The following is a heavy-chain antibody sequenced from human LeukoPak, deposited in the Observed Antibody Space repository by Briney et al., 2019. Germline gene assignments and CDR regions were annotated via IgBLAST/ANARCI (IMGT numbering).Heavy chain of an antibody. Sequence: GGSQRLSCAASGFTFSSYWMHWVRQAPGKGLVWVSRINSDGSSTNYADAVKGRFTISRDNAKNTLYLQMNNLRADDTAVYYCARAGSYRFDYWGLGTLVTVSS. J-gene: IGHJ4*02. CDR2: INSDGSST. V-gene: IGHV3-74*01. CDR3: ARAGSYRFDY. D-gene: IGHD1-26*01. CDR1: GFTFSSYW.